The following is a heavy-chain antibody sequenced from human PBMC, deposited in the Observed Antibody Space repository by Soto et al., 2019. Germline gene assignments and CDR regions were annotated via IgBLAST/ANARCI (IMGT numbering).Heavy chain of an antibody. Sequence: QVQLQQWGAGLLKPSETLSLTCAVYGGSFSGYYWSWIRQPPGKGLEWIGEINHSGSTNYNPSLNSRVTISVDTSKNQFSLKLSSVTAADTAVYCCARGDDYGGPHQIDYWGQGTLVTVSS. CDR3: ARGDDYGGPHQIDY. V-gene: IGHV4-34*01. J-gene: IGHJ4*02. CDR2: INHSGST. D-gene: IGHD4-17*01. CDR1: GGSFSGYY.